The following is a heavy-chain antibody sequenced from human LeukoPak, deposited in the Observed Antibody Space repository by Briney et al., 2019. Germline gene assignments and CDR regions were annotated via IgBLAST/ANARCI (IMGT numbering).Heavy chain of an antibody. V-gene: IGHV3-21*01. J-gene: IGHJ6*03. CDR1: GFTFSSYS. Sequence: GGSLRLSCAASGFTFSSYSMNWVRQAPGKGLEWVSSISGSGTYIYYADSAQGRFTISRDNAKNSLYLQMNSLRAEDTAVYYCARVGYTNSFGYYYYYMDVWAKGTMVTVSS. CDR2: ISGSGTYI. D-gene: IGHD4-11*01. CDR3: ARVGYTNSFGYYYYYMDV.